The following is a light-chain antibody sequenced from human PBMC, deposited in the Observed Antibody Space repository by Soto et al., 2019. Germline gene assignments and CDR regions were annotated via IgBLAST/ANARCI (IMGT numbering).Light chain of an antibody. Sequence: QSVLTQPASVSGSPGQSITISCTGTSSDVGRYNHVSWYQHHPGKAPKLIISEVSNRPSGVSNRFSGSKSGYTASLTISGLQAEDEADYYCCSHTSGDFRVFGTGTKLTVL. CDR2: EVS. CDR1: SSDVGRYNH. CDR3: CSHTSGDFRV. V-gene: IGLV2-14*01. J-gene: IGLJ1*01.